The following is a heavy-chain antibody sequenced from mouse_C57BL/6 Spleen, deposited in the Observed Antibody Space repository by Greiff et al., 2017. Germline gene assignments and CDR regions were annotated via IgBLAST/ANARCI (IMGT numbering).Heavy chain of an antibody. CDR3: AREGYYGNLNWYFDV. V-gene: IGHV1-52*01. CDR1: GYTFTSYW. CDR2: IDPSDSET. J-gene: IGHJ1*03. D-gene: IGHD2-1*01. Sequence: QVQLQQPGAELVRPGSSVKLSCKASGYTFTSYWMHWVKQRPIQGLEWIGNIDPSDSETHYNQKFKDKATLTVDKSSSTAYMQLSSLTSEDSAVNYCAREGYYGNLNWYFDVWGTGTTVTVSS.